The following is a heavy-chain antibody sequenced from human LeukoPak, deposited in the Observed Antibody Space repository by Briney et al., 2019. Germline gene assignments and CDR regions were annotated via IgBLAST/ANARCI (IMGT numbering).Heavy chain of an antibody. CDR3: ARAGSGIAFDI. CDR1: GGSFSGYY. J-gene: IGHJ3*02. Sequence: SETLSLTCAVYGGSFSGYYWSWIRQPPGKGLEWIGEINHSGSTNYNPSLKSRVTISVDTSKNQFSLKLSSVTAADTAVYYCARAGSGIAFDIWGQGTMVTVSS. V-gene: IGHV4-34*01. D-gene: IGHD3-10*01. CDR2: INHSGST.